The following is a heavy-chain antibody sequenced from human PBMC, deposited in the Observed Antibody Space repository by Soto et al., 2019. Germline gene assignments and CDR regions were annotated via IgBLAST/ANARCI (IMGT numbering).Heavy chain of an antibody. CDR1: GFTFSSDA. CDR2: ISGSGDST. CDR3: AKDRDGAAAGPTKFYGMDV. V-gene: IGHV3-23*01. Sequence: EVQLLESGGGLVQPGGSLRLSCAASGFTFSSDAMSGVRQAPGKGLEWVAVISGSGDSTYYADTVRGRFTISRDNSKNTLYLQMNSLRAEDTAVYYCAKDRDGAAAGPTKFYGMDVWGQGTTVTVSS. D-gene: IGHD6-13*01. J-gene: IGHJ6*02.